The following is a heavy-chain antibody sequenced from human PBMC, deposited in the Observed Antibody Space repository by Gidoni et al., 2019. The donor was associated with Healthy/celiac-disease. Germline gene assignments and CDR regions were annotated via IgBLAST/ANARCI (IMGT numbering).Heavy chain of an antibody. CDR3: TTDYYGSGSYYRYYYYYMDV. Sequence: EVQLVESGGGLVKPGGSLRLSCAASGFTFSNAWMSWVRQAPGKGLEWVGRIKSKTDGGTTDYAAPVKGRFTISRDDSKNTLYLQMNSLKTEDTAVYYCTTDYYGSGSYYRYYYYYMDVWGKGTTVTVFS. V-gene: IGHV3-15*01. J-gene: IGHJ6*03. CDR2: IKSKTDGGTT. D-gene: IGHD3-10*01. CDR1: GFTFSNAW.